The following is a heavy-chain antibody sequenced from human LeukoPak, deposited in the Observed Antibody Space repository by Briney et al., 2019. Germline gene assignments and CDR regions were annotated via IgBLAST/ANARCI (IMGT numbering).Heavy chain of an antibody. CDR2: IYNDGNT. J-gene: IGHJ3*02. Sequence: GGSLRLSCAASGFTVSSNYMTWVRQAPGKGLEWVSIIYNDGNTFYADSVKGRFTISRDNSKNTLYLQMNSLRAEDTAVYYCAKALTGTKAFDIWGQGTMVTVSS. CDR3: AKALTGTKAFDI. V-gene: IGHV3-53*01. D-gene: IGHD1-20*01. CDR1: GFTVSSNY.